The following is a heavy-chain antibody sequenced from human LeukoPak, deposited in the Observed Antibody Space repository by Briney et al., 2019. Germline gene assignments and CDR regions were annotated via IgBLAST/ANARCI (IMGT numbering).Heavy chain of an antibody. CDR2: INHSGST. J-gene: IGHJ2*01. CDR1: GFTFSSYW. CDR3: ARVQYYYDSSGPYWYFDL. V-gene: IGHV4-34*01. D-gene: IGHD3-22*01. Sequence: PGGSLRLSCAASGFTFSSYWMSWVRQAPGKGLEWIGEINHSGSTNYNPSLKSRVTISVDTSKNQFSLKLSSVTAADTAVYYCARVQYYYDSSGPYWYFDLWSRGTLVTVSS.